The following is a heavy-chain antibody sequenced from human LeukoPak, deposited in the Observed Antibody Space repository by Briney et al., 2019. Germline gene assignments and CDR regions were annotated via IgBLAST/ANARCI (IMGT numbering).Heavy chain of an antibody. V-gene: IGHV3-48*04. CDR1: GFTLSIYS. CDR3: ARGYGSSWFYS. J-gene: IGHJ5*01. D-gene: IGHD6-13*01. Sequence: PGGSLRLSCAASGFTLSIYSMTWVRQTPGKGPEWLSYISDSSSVIHYADSVEGRFTISRDNAKNSLYLQMNSLRAEDTAVYYCARGYGSSWFYSWGQGTLVTVSS. CDR2: ISDSSSVI.